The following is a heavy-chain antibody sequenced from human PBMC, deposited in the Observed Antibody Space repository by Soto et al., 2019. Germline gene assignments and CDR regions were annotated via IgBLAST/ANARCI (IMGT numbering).Heavy chain of an antibody. CDR3: AHRRSITGTTCFDY. Sequence: QITLKESGPPLVKPTQTLTLTCTFSGFSLSTSGVGVGWIRQPPGKALEWLALIYWDDDKRYSPSLKSRLTITKDTSKNQVVLTMTNMDPVDTATYYCAHRRSITGTTCFDYWGQGTLVTVSS. CDR1: GFSLSTSGVG. CDR2: IYWDDDK. J-gene: IGHJ4*02. D-gene: IGHD1-7*01. V-gene: IGHV2-5*02.